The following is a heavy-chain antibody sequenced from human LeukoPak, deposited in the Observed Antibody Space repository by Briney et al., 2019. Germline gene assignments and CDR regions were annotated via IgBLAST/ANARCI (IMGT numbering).Heavy chain of an antibody. CDR3: ARGYRSTTHCHFDS. J-gene: IGHJ5*01. CDR1: GQSTTTYR. Sequence: SETLSLTCSVSGQSTTTYRWSWIRQSAAKGLEWMGRIDEDGSTTYCPSLRSRVTVSADTSKNQVSLKLKFVTAADTAVYFCARGYRSTTHCHFDSWGRGTLVTVSS. V-gene: IGHV4-4*07. D-gene: IGHD2-2*01. CDR2: IDEDGST.